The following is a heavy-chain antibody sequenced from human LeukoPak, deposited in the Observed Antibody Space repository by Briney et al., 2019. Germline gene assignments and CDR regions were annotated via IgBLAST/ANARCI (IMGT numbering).Heavy chain of an antibody. Sequence: GGSLRLSCAASGFTLSTYSMNWVRQAPGKGLEWVSSISSSSTYIYYADSVKGRFTISRDNAKNSLFLQMISLRAEGTAVYYCTRPVSSSWDTARYWGQGTLVTVSS. D-gene: IGHD2-2*01. V-gene: IGHV3-21*06. CDR1: GFTLSTYS. CDR2: ISSSSTYI. J-gene: IGHJ4*02. CDR3: TRPVSSSWDTARY.